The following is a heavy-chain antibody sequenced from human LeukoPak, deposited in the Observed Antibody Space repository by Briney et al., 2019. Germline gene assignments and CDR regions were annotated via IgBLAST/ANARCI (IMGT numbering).Heavy chain of an antibody. V-gene: IGHV3-9*01. CDR3: ARGLEYGDAFDI. CDR2: ISWNSGSI. CDR1: GFTFDDYA. D-gene: IGHD2/OR15-2a*01. Sequence: GGSLRLSCAASGFTFDDYAMHWVRQAPGKGLEWVSGISWNSGSIGYADSVKGRFTISRDNAKNSLYLQMNSLRAEDTSVYYCARGLEYGDAFDIWGQGTMVTVSS. J-gene: IGHJ3*02.